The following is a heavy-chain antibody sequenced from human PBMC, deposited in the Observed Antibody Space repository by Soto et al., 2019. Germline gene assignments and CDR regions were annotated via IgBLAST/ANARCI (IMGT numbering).Heavy chain of an antibody. Sequence: EVQLVESGGGLIQPGGSLRLSCAASGFTVSSNYMSWVRQAPGKGLEWVSVIYSGGSTYYADSVKGRFTISRDNSKNTLYLQLKSLRAEDTAVYYCARDLVESGYPEYCQHWGQGTLVTVSS. V-gene: IGHV3-53*01. CDR3: ARDLVESGYPEYCQH. D-gene: IGHD3-22*01. J-gene: IGHJ1*01. CDR2: IYSGGST. CDR1: GFTVSSNY.